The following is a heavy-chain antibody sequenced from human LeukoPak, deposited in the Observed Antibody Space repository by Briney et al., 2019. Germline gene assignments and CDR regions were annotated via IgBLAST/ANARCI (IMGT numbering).Heavy chain of an antibody. V-gene: IGHV1-69*13. CDR2: IIPIFGTA. CDR1: GGTFSSYA. J-gene: IGHJ4*02. D-gene: IGHD3-22*01. Sequence: ASVKVSCKASGGTFSSYAISWVRQAPGQGLEWMGGIIPIFGTANCAQKFQGRVTITADESTSTAYTELSSLRSEDTAVYYCARSPIAPRKYYYDSSGYLFDYWGQGTLVTVSS. CDR3: ARSPIAPRKYYYDSSGYLFDY.